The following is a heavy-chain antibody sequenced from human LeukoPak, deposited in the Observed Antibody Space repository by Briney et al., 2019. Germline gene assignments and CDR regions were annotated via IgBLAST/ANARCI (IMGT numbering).Heavy chain of an antibody. J-gene: IGHJ4*02. CDR1: GFTFSSYG. Sequence: PGRSLRLSCAASGFTFSSYGMHWVRQAPGKGLEWVAVIWYDGSNKYYADSVKGRFTISRDNSKNTLYLQMNSLRAKDTAVYYCARDAYGYSSSWYYFDYWGQGTLVTVSS. CDR2: IWYDGSNK. D-gene: IGHD6-13*01. V-gene: IGHV3-33*01. CDR3: ARDAYGYSSSWYYFDY.